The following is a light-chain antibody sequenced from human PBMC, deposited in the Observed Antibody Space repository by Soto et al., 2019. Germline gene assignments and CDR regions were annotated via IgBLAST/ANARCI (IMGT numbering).Light chain of an antibody. V-gene: IGKV3-20*01. CDR1: QSVSSSF. CDR3: QQYRNSPSWT. Sequence: EIVLTQSPGTLSLSPGERATLSCRASQSVSSSFIAWYQQKPGQAPRLLIYGASNRATGIPDRFSGSGCGTDSALTISRLEPEDFVVYSCQQYRNSPSWTFGQGTKVEVK. CDR2: GAS. J-gene: IGKJ1*01.